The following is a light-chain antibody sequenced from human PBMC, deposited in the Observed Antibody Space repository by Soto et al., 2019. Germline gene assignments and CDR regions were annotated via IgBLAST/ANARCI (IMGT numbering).Light chain of an antibody. Sequence: EIVLTQSPGTLSLSPGERATLSCSASQSVTSNYLAWYQQKPGQAPRLLVYGASSRATGISDRFSGSGSGTDFTLTISRLEPEDFAVYYCQQYDSSPLTFGGGTKVDIK. CDR2: GAS. V-gene: IGKV3-20*01. CDR3: QQYDSSPLT. CDR1: QSVTSNY. J-gene: IGKJ4*01.